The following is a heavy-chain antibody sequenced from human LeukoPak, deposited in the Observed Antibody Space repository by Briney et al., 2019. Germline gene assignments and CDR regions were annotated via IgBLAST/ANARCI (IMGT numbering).Heavy chain of an antibody. V-gene: IGHV3-20*04. CDR3: AKDYVGRGFDY. D-gene: IGHD4-17*01. CDR1: GFTFDDYG. J-gene: IGHJ4*02. CDR2: IGGDGGDA. Sequence: GGSLRLSCAASGFTFDDYGMSWVRQAPGSGLEWVASIGGDGGDADYADSVKGRFAISRDSAKNSLYLQMSSLRPADTAFYYCAKDYVGRGFDYWGQGTLVTVSS.